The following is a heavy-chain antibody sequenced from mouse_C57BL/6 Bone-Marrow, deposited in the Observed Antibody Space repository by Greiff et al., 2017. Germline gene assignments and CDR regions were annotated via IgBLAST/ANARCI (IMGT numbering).Heavy chain of an antibody. CDR1: GYTFTSYW. D-gene: IGHD4-1*01. CDR2: IDPNSGGT. J-gene: IGHJ2*01. V-gene: IGHV1-72*01. CDR3: ARGDWDGGDYFCY. Sequence: VKLQQPGAELVKPGASVKLSCKASGYTFTSYWMHWVKQRPGRGLEWIGRIDPNSGGTKYNEKFKSKATLTVDKPSSTAYMQLSSLTSEDSAVYYCARGDWDGGDYFCYWGQGTTLTVSA.